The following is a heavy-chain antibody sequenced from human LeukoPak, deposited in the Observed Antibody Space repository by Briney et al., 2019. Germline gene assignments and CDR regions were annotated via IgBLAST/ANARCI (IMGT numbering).Heavy chain of an antibody. Sequence: KPGGSLRLSCAASGFTFSDYYMSWIRQAPGKGLEWVSYISSSSSYTNYADSVKGRFTISRDNAKNSLYLQMNSLRAEDTAVYYCARGLGCSSTSCSLFDYEGQGTLVIVSA. V-gene: IGHV3-11*06. D-gene: IGHD2-2*01. CDR3: ARGLGCSSTSCSLFDY. CDR1: GFTFSDYY. J-gene: IGHJ4*02. CDR2: ISSSSSYT.